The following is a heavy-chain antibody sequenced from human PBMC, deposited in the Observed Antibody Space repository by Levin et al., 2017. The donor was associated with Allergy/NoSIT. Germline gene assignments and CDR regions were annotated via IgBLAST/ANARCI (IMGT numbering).Heavy chain of an antibody. CDR1: GFTFSSYG. CDR2: ISYDGSNK. J-gene: IGHJ4*02. V-gene: IGHV3-30*18. D-gene: IGHD3-22*01. CDR3: AKERRRHYYDTGYFDY. Sequence: LSLTCAASGFTFSSYGMHWVRQAPGKGLEWVAVISYDGSNKYYADSVKGRFTISRDNSKNTLYLQMNSLRAEDTAVYYCAKERRRHYYDTGYFDYWGQGTLVTVSS.